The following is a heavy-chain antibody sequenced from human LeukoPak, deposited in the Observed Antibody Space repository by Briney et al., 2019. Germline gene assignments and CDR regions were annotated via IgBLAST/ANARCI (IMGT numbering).Heavy chain of an antibody. Sequence: PGGSLRLSCAASGFTFSSYAMSWVRQAPGKGLEWVSAISGSGGSTYYANSVKGRFTISRDNSKNTLYLQMNSLRAEDTAVYYCANLRPIYLYFDPWGQGTLVTVSS. CDR3: ANLRPIYLYFDP. CDR1: GFTFSSYA. J-gene: IGHJ5*02. CDR2: ISGSGGST. D-gene: IGHD2-2*02. V-gene: IGHV3-23*01.